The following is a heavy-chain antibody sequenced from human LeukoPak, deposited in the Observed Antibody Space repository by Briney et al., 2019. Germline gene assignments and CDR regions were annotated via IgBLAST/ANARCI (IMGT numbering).Heavy chain of an antibody. CDR2: INPNSGGT. J-gene: IGHJ4*02. V-gene: IGHV1-2*02. CDR3: ASELKGYCSGGSCYDY. D-gene: IGHD2-15*01. CDR1: GYTFTGYY. Sequence: ASVKVSCKAPGYTFTGYYMHWVRQAPGQGLEWMGWINPNSGGTNYAQKFQGRVTMTRDTSISTAYMELSRLRSDDTAVYYCASELKGYCSGGSCYDYWGQGALVTVSS.